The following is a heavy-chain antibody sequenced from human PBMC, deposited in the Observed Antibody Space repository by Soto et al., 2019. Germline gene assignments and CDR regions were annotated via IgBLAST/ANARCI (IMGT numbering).Heavy chain of an antibody. V-gene: IGHV3-21*01. CDR3: ARDRVELEAAAGTGFDP. J-gene: IGHJ5*02. CDR1: GFTFSSYS. Sequence: GGSLRLSCAASGFTFSSYSMNWVRQAPGKGLEWVSSISGSSTYIYYADSLKGRFTISRDNAKNSLYLQMNSLRAEDTAVYYCARDRVELEAAAGTGFDPWGQGTLVTVSS. D-gene: IGHD6-13*01. CDR2: ISGSSTYI.